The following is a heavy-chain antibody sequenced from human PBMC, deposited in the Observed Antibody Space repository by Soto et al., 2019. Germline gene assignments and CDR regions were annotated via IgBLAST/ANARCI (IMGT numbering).Heavy chain of an antibody. Sequence: GGSLRLSCAASGFTFSSYWMSWVRQAPGKGLEWVANIKQDGSEKYYVDSVKGRFTISRDNAKNSLYLQMNSLRAEDTAVYYCARDIVVVPASYTTPFDYWGQGTLVTVSS. CDR1: GFTFSSYW. CDR2: IKQDGSEK. J-gene: IGHJ4*02. D-gene: IGHD2-2*01. CDR3: ARDIVVVPASYTTPFDY. V-gene: IGHV3-7*01.